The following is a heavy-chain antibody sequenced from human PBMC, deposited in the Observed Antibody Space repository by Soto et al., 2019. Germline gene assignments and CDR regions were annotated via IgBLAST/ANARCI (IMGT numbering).Heavy chain of an antibody. J-gene: IGHJ4*02. CDR1: GGSFSGYY. V-gene: IGHV4-34*01. D-gene: IGHD3-10*01. CDR2: INHSGST. CDR3: ARSSAGGSGSYYLGNRRVPHYFDY. Sequence: SETLSLTCAVYGGSFSGYYWSWIRQPPGKGLEWIGEINHSGSTNYNPSLKSRVTISVDTSKNQFSLKLSSVTAADTAVYYCARSSAGGSGSYYLGNRRVPHYFDYWGQGTLVTV.